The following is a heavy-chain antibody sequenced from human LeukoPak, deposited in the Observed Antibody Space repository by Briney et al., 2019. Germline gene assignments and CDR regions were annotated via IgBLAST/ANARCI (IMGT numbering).Heavy chain of an antibody. V-gene: IGHV4-59*01. CDR3: ARAVVTSPRSAFDI. CDR2: ISYSGST. J-gene: IGHJ3*02. D-gene: IGHD4-23*01. Sequence: SETLSLTCTVSGGSISSYYWSWIRQPPGKGLEWIGYISYSGSTNYNPSLKSRVTISVDTSKNQFSLKLSSVTAADTAVYYCARAVVTSPRSAFDIWGQGTMVTVSS. CDR1: GGSISSYY.